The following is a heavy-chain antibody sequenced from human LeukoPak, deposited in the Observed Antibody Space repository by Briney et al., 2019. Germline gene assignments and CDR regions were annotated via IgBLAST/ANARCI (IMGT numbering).Heavy chain of an antibody. J-gene: IGHJ5*02. CDR2: INPNGGST. Sequence: GASVKVSCKASGYIFTSYYLHWVRQAPGQGLEWMGVINPNGGSTSYAQKFQGRVTMTRDTSTSTVYMELSSLRSEDTAVYYCASSGSGSYENWFDPWGQGTLVTVSS. V-gene: IGHV1-46*01. CDR1: GYIFTSYY. D-gene: IGHD1-26*01. CDR3: ASSGSGSYENWFDP.